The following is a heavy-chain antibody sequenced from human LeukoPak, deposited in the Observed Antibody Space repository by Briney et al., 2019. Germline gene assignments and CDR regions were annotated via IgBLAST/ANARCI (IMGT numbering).Heavy chain of an antibody. Sequence: SVKVSCKASGGTFSSYAISWVRQAPGQGLEWMGRIIPIFGTANYAQKFQGRVTITTDESTSTAYMELSSLRSEDTAVYYCASSRITGTQRGPVDYWGQGTLVTVSS. CDR2: IIPIFGTA. CDR1: GGTFSSYA. J-gene: IGHJ4*02. CDR3: ASSRITGTQRGPVDY. V-gene: IGHV1-69*05. D-gene: IGHD1-7*01.